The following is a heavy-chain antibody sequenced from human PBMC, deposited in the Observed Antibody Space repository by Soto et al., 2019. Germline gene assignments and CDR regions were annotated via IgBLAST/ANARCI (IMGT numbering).Heavy chain of an antibody. V-gene: IGHV4-59*01. CDR2: IYKSAST. D-gene: IGHD1-20*01. CDR3: ARDSGITETFDH. Sequence: PSETLSLTCSVSGDSFSFYYWSWIRQSPGKGLEWIGYIYKSASTNYNPSLKSRVTISVDTSKNQFSLELSSVTAADTAVYYCARDSGITETFDHWGQGTLVTVS. CDR1: GDSFSFYY. J-gene: IGHJ4*02.